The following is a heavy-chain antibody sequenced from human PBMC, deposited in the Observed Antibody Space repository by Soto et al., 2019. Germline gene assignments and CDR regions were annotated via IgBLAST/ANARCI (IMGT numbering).Heavy chain of an antibody. D-gene: IGHD3-9*01. CDR3: TREHVVTIFRRGQRGSFDN. J-gene: IGHJ4*02. Sequence: VGSLRLSCAASGFTFSSYTMNWVRQAPGKGLEWVAFITSGSDYIYYADSVKGRFTISRDDANNSLFLQMSSLRAEDTAVYYCTREHVVTIFRRGQRGSFDNWSQGTLVTVSS. CDR2: ITSGSDYI. V-gene: IGHV3-21*01. CDR1: GFTFSSYT.